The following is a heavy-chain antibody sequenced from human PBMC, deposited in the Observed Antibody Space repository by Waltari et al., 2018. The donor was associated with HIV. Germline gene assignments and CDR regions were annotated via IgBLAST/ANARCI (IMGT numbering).Heavy chain of an antibody. J-gene: IGHJ4*02. CDR2: VYPGDSET. D-gene: IGHD2-21*02. Sequence: QLAQSGTAVKTRAESLTIPSKATGTRSTTYRLSWVGQSHGKGPEWLGIVYPGDSETRYSPSFEGEVTISVDKSIATAYLQWSSLKASDSAVYYCARPGLAYCGGDCYYHFWGQGTLVSVSS. CDR3: ARPGLAYCGGDCYYHF. V-gene: IGHV5-51*01. CDR1: GTRSTTYR.